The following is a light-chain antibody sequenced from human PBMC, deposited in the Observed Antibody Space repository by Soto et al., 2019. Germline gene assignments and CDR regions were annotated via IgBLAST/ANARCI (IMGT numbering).Light chain of an antibody. V-gene: IGKV3-20*01. J-gene: IGKJ1*01. Sequence: EIVLTQSPGTLSLSPGERATLSCRASQSVSSNYLAWYQRKPGQAPRLLSYGPSSRAIDIPNRFSGSGARTHFTLTITRLEPEDCAVYYCQQYGSSPRTFGQGTKVEI. CDR3: QQYGSSPRT. CDR1: QSVSSNY. CDR2: GPS.